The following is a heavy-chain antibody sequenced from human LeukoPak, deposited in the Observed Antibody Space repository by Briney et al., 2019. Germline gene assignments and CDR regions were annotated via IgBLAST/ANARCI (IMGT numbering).Heavy chain of an antibody. CDR1: GFTFSSYA. D-gene: IGHD3-9*01. CDR3: TILNYYYYYMDV. J-gene: IGHJ6*03. CDR2: ISGSGGST. V-gene: IGHV3-23*01. Sequence: GRSLRLSCAASGFTFSSYAMSWVRQAPGKGLERVSAISGSGGSTYYADSVKGRFTISRDNSKNTLYLQMNSLRAEDTAVYYVTILNYYYYYMDVWGKGTTVTVSS.